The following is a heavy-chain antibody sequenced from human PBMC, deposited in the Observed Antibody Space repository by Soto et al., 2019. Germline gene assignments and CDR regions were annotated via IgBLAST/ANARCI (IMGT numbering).Heavy chain of an antibody. Sequence: SETLSLTCAVSGGSISSSNWWSWVRQPPGKGLEWIGGIYHSGSTNYNPSLKSRVTISVDKSKNQFSLKLSSVTAADTAVYYCARNSYDFWSGYHNYYYGMDVWGQGTTVTVSS. CDR3: ARNSYDFWSGYHNYYYGMDV. CDR1: GGSISSSNW. V-gene: IGHV4-4*02. D-gene: IGHD3-3*01. J-gene: IGHJ6*02. CDR2: IYHSGST.